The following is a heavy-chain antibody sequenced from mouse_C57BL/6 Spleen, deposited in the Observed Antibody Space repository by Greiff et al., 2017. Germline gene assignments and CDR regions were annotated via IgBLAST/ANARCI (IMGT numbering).Heavy chain of an antibody. J-gene: IGHJ4*01. Sequence: QVQLQQSGPELVKPGASVKLSCKASGYTFTSYDINWVKQRPGQGLEWIGWIYPRDGSTKYNEKFKGKATLPVDTSSSTAYMEHNSLTSEDSAVYFCARTSSRAMDYWGQGTSVTVSS. V-gene: IGHV1-85*01. CDR1: GYTFTSYD. D-gene: IGHD3-1*01. CDR2: IYPRDGST. CDR3: ARTSSRAMDY.